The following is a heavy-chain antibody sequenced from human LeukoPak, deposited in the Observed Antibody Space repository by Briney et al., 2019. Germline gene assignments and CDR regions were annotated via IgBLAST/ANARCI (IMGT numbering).Heavy chain of an antibody. V-gene: IGHV3-7*01. CDR3: ASGVYASGWYPDTFDY. D-gene: IGHD6-19*01. J-gene: IGHJ4*02. Sequence: PGGSLRLSCAASGFTFSSYWMSWVRQAPGKGLEWLANIKKDGSDRYYVDSVKGRFTISRDNAMNSLYLQMNSLRAEDTALYYCASGVYASGWYPDTFDYWGQGTLVTVSS. CDR1: GFTFSSYW. CDR2: IKKDGSDR.